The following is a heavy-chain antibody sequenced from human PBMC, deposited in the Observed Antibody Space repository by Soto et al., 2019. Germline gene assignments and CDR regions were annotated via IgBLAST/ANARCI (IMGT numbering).Heavy chain of an antibody. CDR2: IYYNGDT. Sequence: SETLSLTCGVSGGSISSSSYFWGWIRQPPGKGLEWIGSIYYNGDTYYNQSLKSRVTISVDTSKNQFSLKLSSVTAADTAVYYCARLGGNYGDFPFDFWGQGTLVTVSS. J-gene: IGHJ4*02. D-gene: IGHD4-17*01. V-gene: IGHV4-39*01. CDR1: GGSISSSSYF. CDR3: ARLGGNYGDFPFDF.